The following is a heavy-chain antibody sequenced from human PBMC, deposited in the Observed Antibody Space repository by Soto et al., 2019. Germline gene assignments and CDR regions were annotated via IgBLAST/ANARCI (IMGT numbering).Heavy chain of an antibody. V-gene: IGHV1-3*05. CDR1: GYTFTNYA. D-gene: IGHD5-12*01. CDR3: ARVSGYYLPDY. J-gene: IGHJ4*02. Sequence: QVQLVQSGAEEKKPGASVKVSCKASGYTFTNYAMHWVRQAPGQRLEWMGWINDGNGNTKYSQKFQGRVTITSDTSASTAYMEPSSLRSEATAVYYWARVSGYYLPDYWGQGTLVTVSS. CDR2: INDGNGNT.